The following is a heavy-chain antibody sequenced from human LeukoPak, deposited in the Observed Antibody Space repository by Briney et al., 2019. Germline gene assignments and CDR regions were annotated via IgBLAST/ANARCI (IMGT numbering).Heavy chain of an antibody. D-gene: IGHD3-22*01. CDR2: IYYSGST. Sequence: SEPLSLTCTVSGGSVSSGSYYWSWIRQPPGKGLEWIGYIYYSGSTNYNTPLKSRVTISVDTYKNQFSLKLSSVTAADTAVYYCARVYYDSSGYVDYWGQGTLVTVSS. CDR1: GGSVSSGSYY. CDR3: ARVYYDSSGYVDY. J-gene: IGHJ4*02. V-gene: IGHV4-61*01.